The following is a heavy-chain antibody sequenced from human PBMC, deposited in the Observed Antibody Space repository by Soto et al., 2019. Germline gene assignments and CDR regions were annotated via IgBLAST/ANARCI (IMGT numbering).Heavy chain of an antibody. CDR3: ARGGVNTMVRGVIITDYYYYGMDV. D-gene: IGHD3-10*01. Sequence: SETLSLTSTFSGCYISSSSYYWGWIRQSPGKGLEWIGIIYSTENTYYHPSLQSRVTISVDTSKNQFSLKLSSVTAADTAVYYCARGGVNTMVRGVIITDYYYYGMDVWGQGTTVTVSS. CDR2: IYSTENT. V-gene: IGHV4-39*07. CDR1: GCYISSSSYY. J-gene: IGHJ6*02.